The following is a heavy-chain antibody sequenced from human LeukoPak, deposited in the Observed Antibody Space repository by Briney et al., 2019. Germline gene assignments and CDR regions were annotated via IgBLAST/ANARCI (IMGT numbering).Heavy chain of an antibody. D-gene: IGHD2-2*01. Sequence: PGGSLRLSCTASGYTFNSYAMSWVRQAPGKGLEWVSSISSSSSYIYYADSVKGRFTISRDNAKNSLYLQMNSLRAEDTAVYYCARDPSSSFDCSSTSCYVGYWGQGTLVTVSS. CDR3: ARDPSSSFDCSSTSCYVGY. V-gene: IGHV3-21*01. J-gene: IGHJ4*02. CDR2: ISSSSSYI. CDR1: GYTFNSYA.